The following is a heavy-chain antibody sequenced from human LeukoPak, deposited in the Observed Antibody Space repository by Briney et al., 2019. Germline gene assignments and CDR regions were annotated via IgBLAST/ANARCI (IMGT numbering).Heavy chain of an antibody. CDR1: GGSISSGGYS. J-gene: IGHJ6*02. CDR2: IYHSGST. CDR3: AVSSSSSGRYYYYGMDV. V-gene: IGHV4-30-2*01. D-gene: IGHD6-6*01. Sequence: SETLSLTCAVSGGSISSGGYSWSWIRQPPGKGLEWIVYIYHSGSTYYNPSLKSRVTISVDRSKNQFSLKLSSVTAADTAVYYCAVSSSSSGRYYYYGMDVWGQGTTVTVSS.